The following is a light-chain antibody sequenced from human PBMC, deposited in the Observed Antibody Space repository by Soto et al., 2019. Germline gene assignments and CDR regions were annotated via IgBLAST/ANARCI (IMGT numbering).Light chain of an antibody. V-gene: IGKV1-6*01. CDR1: QDISGD. CDR3: LQDYASSWT. CDR2: SAS. Sequence: AIQMTQSPSSLSASEGDRVTITCRASQDISGDLEWYQQKPGKAPKLLIYSASSLQSGVPSTFSGSGSGTDFTLTISSLQPEDFATYYCLQDYASSWTFGPGTRVEI. J-gene: IGKJ1*01.